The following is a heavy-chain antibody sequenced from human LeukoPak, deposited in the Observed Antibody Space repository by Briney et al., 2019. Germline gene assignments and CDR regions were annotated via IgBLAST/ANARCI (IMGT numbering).Heavy chain of an antibody. CDR1: GGSISGGGFY. J-gene: IGHJ5*01. CDR2: IYDNGST. V-gene: IGHV4-31*03. CDR3: ARRTPVTPHSFDS. D-gene: IGHD4-17*01. Sequence: SQTLSLTCIVSGGSISGGGFYWSSLRLHPRKSLLWLAYIYDNGSTYYNPPLKSRLIISIYTSKNQFSLQLSSVTAAATAVYYCARRTPVTPHSFDSWGQGTLVTVSS.